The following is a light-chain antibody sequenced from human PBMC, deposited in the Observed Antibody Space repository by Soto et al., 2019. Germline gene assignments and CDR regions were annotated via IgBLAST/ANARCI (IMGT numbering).Light chain of an antibody. Sequence: DFQMTQSPSTLSASVGERVTITCRASQNIRSRLAWFQQKPGKAPKLLIYDASSLESGVPQRFSGSGSGTEFTLTISSLQTEDFSTYYCQQYHSYWTFGQGTKVDIK. V-gene: IGKV1-5*01. CDR3: QQYHSYWT. CDR2: DAS. CDR1: QNIRSR. J-gene: IGKJ1*01.